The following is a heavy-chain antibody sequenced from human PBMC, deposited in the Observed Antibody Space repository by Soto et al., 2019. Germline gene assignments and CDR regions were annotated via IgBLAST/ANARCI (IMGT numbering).Heavy chain of an antibody. V-gene: IGHV4-4*02. CDR1: GGSMTSSNW. Sequence: QVQLQESGPGLVKPSGTLSLTCTVSGGSMTSSNWWNWVRQSPGKGLEWIGEAHHSGRTNYNPSLKSRVTISVDKSKNHFSLKLSSVTAADTAVYYCARSEATGLDHWGQVTLVTVSS. J-gene: IGHJ4*02. D-gene: IGHD1-26*01. CDR2: AHHSGRT. CDR3: ARSEATGLDH.